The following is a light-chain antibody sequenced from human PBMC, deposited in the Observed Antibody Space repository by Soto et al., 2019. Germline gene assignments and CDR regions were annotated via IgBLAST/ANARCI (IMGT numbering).Light chain of an antibody. CDR2: DVT. J-gene: IGLJ2*01. Sequence: QSALTQPVSVSGSPGQSITISCTGTSSDIGAYNYVSWYQHHPGKAPKLMIYDVTNRPSGVSNRFSGSKSGNTASLTISGLQAEDEADYYCSSYTTRTTLVIFGGGTKLTVL. CDR3: SSYTTRTTLVI. V-gene: IGLV2-14*03. CDR1: SSDIGAYNY.